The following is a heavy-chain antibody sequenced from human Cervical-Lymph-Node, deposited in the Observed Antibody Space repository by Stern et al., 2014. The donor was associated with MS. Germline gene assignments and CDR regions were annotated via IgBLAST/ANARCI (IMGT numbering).Heavy chain of an antibody. CDR2: IRQDGYDK. CDR3: ARDRRAFLDY. V-gene: IGHV3-7*01. D-gene: IGHD2/OR15-2a*01. CDR1: GFSFGTSW. Sequence: VQLVESGGGLVQPGGSLRLSCVASGFSFGTSWMSWVRQPPGRGLEWVANIRQDGYDKFYVDSWKGRFTISRDNARNSLYLQMNSLTVADTAVYYCARDRRAFLDYWGQGTHVAVSS. J-gene: IGHJ4*02.